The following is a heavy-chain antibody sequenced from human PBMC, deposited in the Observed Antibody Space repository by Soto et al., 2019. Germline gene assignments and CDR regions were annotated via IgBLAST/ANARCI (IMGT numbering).Heavy chain of an antibody. CDR3: ARVAAVGIYYFDY. CDR2: MSGSTTGI. D-gene: IGHD6-13*01. J-gene: IGHJ4*02. V-gene: IGHV3-11*01. Sequence: QVHLVESGGGLVKPGGSLRLSCAASGFTFRDYYMAWIRQAPGKGLEWISYMSGSTTGIYYADSVKGRFTISRDNAETTLYLQLSGLRAEDTAVYYCARVAAVGIYYFDYWGQGTLVTVSS. CDR1: GFTFRDYY.